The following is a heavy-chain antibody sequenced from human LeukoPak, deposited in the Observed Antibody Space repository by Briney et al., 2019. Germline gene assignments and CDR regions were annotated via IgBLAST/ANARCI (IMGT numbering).Heavy chain of an antibody. CDR2: IYHSGST. D-gene: IGHD1-26*01. J-gene: IGHJ4*02. Sequence: MPSETLSLTCAVSGGSISSNNWWSWVRQPPGKGLEWIGEIYHSGSTNYNPSLKSRVTISVDKSNNQLSLRLNSVTAADTAVYYCARDVGALLPGYWGQGTLVTVSS. CDR3: ARDVGALLPGY. CDR1: GGSISSNNW. V-gene: IGHV4-4*02.